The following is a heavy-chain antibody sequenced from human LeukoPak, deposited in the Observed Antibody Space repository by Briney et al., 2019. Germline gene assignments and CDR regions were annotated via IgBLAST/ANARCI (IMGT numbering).Heavy chain of an antibody. V-gene: IGHV1-69*05. Sequence: ASVKVSCKASGGTFSSNTISWVRQAPGQGLEYMGGIIPIFGTANYAQKFQGRVTMTRDMSTTTDYMELSSLRSEDTAVYYCARDNSVGDIAWWFDPWGQGTLVTVSS. J-gene: IGHJ5*02. CDR1: GGTFSSNT. CDR2: IIPIFGTA. D-gene: IGHD3-16*02. CDR3: ARDNSVGDIAWWFDP.